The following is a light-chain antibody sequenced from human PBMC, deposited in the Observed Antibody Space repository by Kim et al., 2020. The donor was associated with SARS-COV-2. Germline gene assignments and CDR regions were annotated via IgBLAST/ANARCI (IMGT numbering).Light chain of an antibody. CDR2: EVT. Sequence: QSVTVSCTRTGGAGTGYSYVNWYQQHPGKAPQLRIYEVTKWPSGVPARFSGSRSGNTDSLTVSGRPAEDEADYCCSSYAGSNNYVFGTGTKVTVL. J-gene: IGLJ1*01. CDR1: GGAGTGYSY. V-gene: IGLV2-8*01. CDR3: SSYAGSNNYV.